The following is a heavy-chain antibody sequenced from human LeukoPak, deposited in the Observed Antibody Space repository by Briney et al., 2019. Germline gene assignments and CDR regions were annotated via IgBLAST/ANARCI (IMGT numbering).Heavy chain of an antibody. CDR1: GGSISSYY. Sequence: SETLSLTCTVSGGSISSYYWSWIRQPPGKGLEWIGYIYYSGSTNYNPSLKSRVTISVDTSKNQFSLKLSSVTAADTAVYYCARFDTAMVTIDYWGQGTLVTVSS. CDR2: IYYSGST. CDR3: ARFDTAMVTIDY. V-gene: IGHV4-59*01. J-gene: IGHJ4*02. D-gene: IGHD5-18*01.